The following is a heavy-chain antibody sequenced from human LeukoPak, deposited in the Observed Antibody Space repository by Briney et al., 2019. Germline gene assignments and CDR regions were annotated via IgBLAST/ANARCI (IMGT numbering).Heavy chain of an antibody. D-gene: IGHD3-22*01. CDR2: ISVSGCSP. J-gene: IGHJ4*02. CDR3: AKDLARTPPRVKVITGARDY. V-gene: IGHV3-23*01. Sequence: GESLRHSCAPTGFTFSSYAMSLVRQAPDKRRKCVSPISVSGCSPYYADSAKGRFTISRDNSKNTLYLQMNSLRAEDTAVYYCAKDLARTPPRVKVITGARDYWGQGTLVTVSS. CDR1: GFTFSSYA.